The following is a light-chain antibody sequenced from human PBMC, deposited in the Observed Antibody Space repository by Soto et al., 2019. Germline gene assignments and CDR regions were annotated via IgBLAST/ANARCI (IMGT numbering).Light chain of an antibody. CDR2: GAS. V-gene: IGKV3-20*01. J-gene: IGKJ1*01. Sequence: EIVLTQSPGTLSLSPGERATLSCRASQSVRNNYLAWYQQKPGQAPRVVIYGASSRATGIPDRFSGSGSGTDFTLTISRLEPEDFAVYYCQQYGSSPRTFGQGTKVDIK. CDR1: QSVRNNY. CDR3: QQYGSSPRT.